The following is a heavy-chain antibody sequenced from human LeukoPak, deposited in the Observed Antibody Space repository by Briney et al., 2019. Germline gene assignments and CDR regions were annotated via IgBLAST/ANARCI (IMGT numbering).Heavy chain of an antibody. V-gene: IGHV3-30*02. Sequence: PGGSLRLSCAASGFTFSSYGMHWVRQAPGKGLEWVAFIRYDGSNKYYADSVKGRFTISRDNSKNTLYLQMNSLRAEDTAVYYCAKVFYYCGSGSYYPASAFDYWGQGTLVTVSS. D-gene: IGHD3-10*01. CDR1: GFTFSSYG. CDR3: AKVFYYCGSGSYYPASAFDY. J-gene: IGHJ4*02. CDR2: IRYDGSNK.